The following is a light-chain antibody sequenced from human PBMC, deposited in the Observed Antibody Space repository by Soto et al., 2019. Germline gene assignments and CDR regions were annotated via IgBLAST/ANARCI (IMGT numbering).Light chain of an antibody. CDR2: GTI. CDR3: QQYGSPLWT. Sequence: EIVLTQSPGTLSLSPGERATLSCRASQSITSSYLAWYQQTPGQAPRLLISGTISRATGIPDRFSGSGSGTDFTLTISRLEPEDFAVYYCQQYGSPLWTFGQGTKVEIK. CDR1: QSITSSY. J-gene: IGKJ1*01. V-gene: IGKV3-20*01.